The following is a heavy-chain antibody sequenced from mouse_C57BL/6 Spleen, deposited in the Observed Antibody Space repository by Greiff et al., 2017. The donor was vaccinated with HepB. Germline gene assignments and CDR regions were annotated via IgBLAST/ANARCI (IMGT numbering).Heavy chain of an antibody. CDR2: IYPGDGDT. Sequence: VQLQESGAELVKPGASVKISCKASGYAFSSYWMNWVKQRPGKGLEWIGQIYPGDGDTNYNGKFKGKATLTADKSSSTAYMQLSSLTSEDSAVYFCARYSNDYAMDYWGQGTSVTVSS. CDR1: GYAFSSYW. J-gene: IGHJ4*01. D-gene: IGHD2-5*01. CDR3: ARYSNDYAMDY. V-gene: IGHV1-80*01.